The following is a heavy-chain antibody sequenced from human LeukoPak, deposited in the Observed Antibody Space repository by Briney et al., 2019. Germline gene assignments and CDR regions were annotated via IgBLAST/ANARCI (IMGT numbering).Heavy chain of an antibody. Sequence: GGSLRLSCAASGFTFSSYWMHWVRQAPGKGLVWVSRINSDGSSTSYADSVKGRFTISRDNAKNTLYLQMNSLRAGDTAVYYCARADDFWSGYSDYWGQGTLVTVSS. D-gene: IGHD3-3*01. CDR3: ARADDFWSGYSDY. CDR2: INSDGSST. CDR1: GFTFSSYW. J-gene: IGHJ4*02. V-gene: IGHV3-74*01.